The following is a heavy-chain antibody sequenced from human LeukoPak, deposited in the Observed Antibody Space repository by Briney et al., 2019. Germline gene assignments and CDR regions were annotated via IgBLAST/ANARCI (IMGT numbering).Heavy chain of an antibody. D-gene: IGHD3-22*01. Sequence: GGSLRLSCAASEFTFSDYYMSWIRQAPGKGLEWVSYISSSGITIYYADSVKGRFTISRDNAKNSLYLQMNSLRAEDTALYYCARGAYRGYDSSGLFDYWGQGTLVTVSS. CDR1: EFTFSDYY. CDR2: ISSSGITI. J-gene: IGHJ4*02. CDR3: ARGAYRGYDSSGLFDY. V-gene: IGHV3-11*01.